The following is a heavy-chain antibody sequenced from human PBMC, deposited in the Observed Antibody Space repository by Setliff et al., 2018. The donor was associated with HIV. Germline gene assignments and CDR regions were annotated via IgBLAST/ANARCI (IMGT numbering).Heavy chain of an antibody. D-gene: IGHD3-16*01. Sequence: SVKVSCKASGGIGTYAISWVRQAPGQGLEWMGGSIPNYSVETQKFRDRVSIYVDQSRRTAYMELSRLTSDDTALYYCAREGFGNTGDLGMAVLDYWGQGTLVTVSS. V-gene: IGHV1-69*10. CDR2: SIPNYSVE. J-gene: IGHJ4*02. CDR3: AREGFGNTGDLGMAVLDY. CDR1: GGIGTYA.